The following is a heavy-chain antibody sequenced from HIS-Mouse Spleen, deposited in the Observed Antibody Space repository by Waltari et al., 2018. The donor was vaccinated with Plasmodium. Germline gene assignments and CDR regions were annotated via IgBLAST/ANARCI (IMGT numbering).Heavy chain of an antibody. V-gene: IGHV1-2*02. CDR3: ARVLGYKAAAGTFVEYFQH. J-gene: IGHJ1*01. Sequence: QVQLVQSGSEVKKPGASVKVSCKASGYTFTGYYMHWVRQAPGQGLEWMGWINPNSGGTNYAQKFQGRVTMTRDTSISKAYMEVSRLRSDDTAVYYCARVLGYKAAAGTFVEYFQHWGQGTLVTVSS. CDR2: INPNSGGT. CDR1: GYTFTGYY. D-gene: IGHD6-13*01.